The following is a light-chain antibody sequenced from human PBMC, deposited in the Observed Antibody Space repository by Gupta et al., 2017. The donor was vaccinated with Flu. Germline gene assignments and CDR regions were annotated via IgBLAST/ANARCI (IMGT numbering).Light chain of an antibody. Sequence: QSVLTQPPSVSAAPGHKIIIPCSGTRSNIGNHYVSWYQLLPGATPKLLIYENDKRPSGISDRFSGSKSGTSATLGISGLQTGDEADYYCGTWDSSSNMVFGGGTKLTVL. V-gene: IGLV1-51*02. CDR1: RSNIGNHY. J-gene: IGLJ2*01. CDR2: END. CDR3: GTWDSSSNMV.